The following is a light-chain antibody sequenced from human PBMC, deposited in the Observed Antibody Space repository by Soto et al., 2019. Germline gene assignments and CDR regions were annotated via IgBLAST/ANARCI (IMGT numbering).Light chain of an antibody. CDR3: QAWDSSTAV. J-gene: IGLJ2*01. CDR2: QDS. CDR1: KLGDKY. V-gene: IGLV3-1*01. Sequence: SYELTQPTSVSVSPGQTARITCSGDKLGDKYACWYQQKPGQSPVLVIYQDSKRPSGIPERVSGSNSGNTATLTISGTQAMEEADYYCQAWDSSTAVFGGGTKLTVL.